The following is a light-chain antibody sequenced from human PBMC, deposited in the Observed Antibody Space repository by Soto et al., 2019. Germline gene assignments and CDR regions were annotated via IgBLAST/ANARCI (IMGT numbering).Light chain of an antibody. CDR2: DAS. CDR1: QSIRYW. J-gene: IGKJ1*01. CDR3: QQYNILST. Sequence: DIQMTQSPSTLSASVGDRVTITCRASQSIRYWLAWYQHKPGKAPKLLIYDASTLESWVPTRFSGSGSGTEFTLTISSLHPDDFATYYCQQYNILSTFGQGTKVEI. V-gene: IGKV1-5*01.